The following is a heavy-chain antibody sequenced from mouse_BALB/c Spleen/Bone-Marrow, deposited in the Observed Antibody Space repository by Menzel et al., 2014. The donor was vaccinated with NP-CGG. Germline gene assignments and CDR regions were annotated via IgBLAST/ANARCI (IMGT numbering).Heavy chain of an antibody. J-gene: IGHJ4*01. CDR3: ARSPDTYPFMDY. Sequence: QVQLQQSGAELVRPGASVKLSCKASGYTFTSYWMNWVKQRPEQGLEWIGRIDPYDSETHYNQKFRDKAILTVDKSSRIAFMQLSRLTSEDSAVYYCARSPDTYPFMDYWGQGTSVTVSS. V-gene: IGHV1-52*01. CDR2: IDPYDSET. CDR1: GYTFTSYW.